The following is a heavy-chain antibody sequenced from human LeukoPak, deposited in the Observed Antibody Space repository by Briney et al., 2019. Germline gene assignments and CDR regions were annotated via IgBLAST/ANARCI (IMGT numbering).Heavy chain of an antibody. CDR3: ARDLSSTANWEFDY. V-gene: IGHV1-2*06. D-gene: IGHD1-26*01. CDR1: GYTFTGYF. J-gene: IGHJ4*02. CDR2: INLNSGDT. Sequence: ASVKVSCKASGYTFTGYFMHWVRQAPGQGLEWMGRINLNSGDTYYAQNFQGRVTMTRDTSISTAYVELSRLTSDDTAIYYCARDLSSTANWEFDYWGQGTRVTVSS.